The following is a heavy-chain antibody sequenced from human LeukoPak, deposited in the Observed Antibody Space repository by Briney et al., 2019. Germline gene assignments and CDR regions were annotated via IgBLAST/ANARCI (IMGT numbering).Heavy chain of an antibody. CDR3: ASLRYSSGYYYSGGDY. CDR1: GYTFTSYY. V-gene: IGHV1-69*13. Sequence: SVKVSCKASGYTFTSYYMHWVRQAPGQGLEWMGGIIPIFGTANYAQKFQGRVTITADESTSTAYMELSSLRSEDTAVYYCASLRYSSGYYYSGGDYWGQGTLVTVSS. D-gene: IGHD3-22*01. J-gene: IGHJ4*02. CDR2: IIPIFGTA.